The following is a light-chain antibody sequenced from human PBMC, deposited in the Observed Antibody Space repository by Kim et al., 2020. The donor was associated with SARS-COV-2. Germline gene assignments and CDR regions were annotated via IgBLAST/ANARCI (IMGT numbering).Light chain of an antibody. CDR1: QPIATF. CDR2: CAT. J-gene: IGKJ2*01. V-gene: IGKV1-39*01. CDR3: QERYSPGYA. Sequence: DIQMTQPPSLSASIGESVTITSRESQPIATFLIWYQHKPGTGPNLLIFCATNLQNGVPSRLSGSGSGTYHTLTISRLQTEDLATYYCQERYSPGYAFRRGTKLDI.